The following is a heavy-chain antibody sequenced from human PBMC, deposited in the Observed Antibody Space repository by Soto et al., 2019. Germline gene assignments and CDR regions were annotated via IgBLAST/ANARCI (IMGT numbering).Heavy chain of an antibody. V-gene: IGHV1-18*04. D-gene: IGHD6-13*01. CDR3: ERDPSSRSWIFGYAFDI. J-gene: IGHJ3*02. CDR1: GYTFTSYG. Sequence: QVQLVQSGAEVKKPGASVKVSCKASGYTFTSYGISGVRQAPGQGLEWMGWISAYNGNTNYAQKLQGRVTMTTDTTTSKAYMELRSLISDDTAVYYCERDPSSRSWIFGYAFDIWGQGTMVTVSS. CDR2: ISAYNGNT.